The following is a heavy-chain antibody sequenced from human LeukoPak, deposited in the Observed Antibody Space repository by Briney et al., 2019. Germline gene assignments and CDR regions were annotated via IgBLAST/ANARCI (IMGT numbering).Heavy chain of an antibody. CDR1: GGSISGYY. J-gene: IGHJ5*02. CDR3: ARDRSGYRLPVLRYFESNWFDP. CDR2: VYHGGNT. D-gene: IGHD3-9*01. V-gene: IGHV4-38-2*02. Sequence: PSETLSLTCTVSGGSISGYYWSWIRQPPGKGLEFIGSVYHGGNTYYKASLKSRVTISLDTSKNQFSLRLSSVTAADTAVYYCARDRSGYRLPVLRYFESNWFDPWGQGTLVTVSS.